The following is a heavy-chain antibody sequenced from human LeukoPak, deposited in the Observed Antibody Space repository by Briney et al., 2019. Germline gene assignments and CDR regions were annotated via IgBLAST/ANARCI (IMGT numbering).Heavy chain of an antibody. CDR1: GFTFSRHW. D-gene: IGHD2-8*02. V-gene: IGHV3-7*01. CDR2: IKQDGSER. Sequence: PGGSLRLSCATSGFTFSRHWMSWVRQAPGKGPKWMANIKQDGSERYYVHSVKGRFTISRDNAKNSLYLQMNSLRAEDTAVYYCARDGGHSTDLDYWGQGILVTVSS. J-gene: IGHJ4*02. CDR3: ARDGGHSTDLDY.